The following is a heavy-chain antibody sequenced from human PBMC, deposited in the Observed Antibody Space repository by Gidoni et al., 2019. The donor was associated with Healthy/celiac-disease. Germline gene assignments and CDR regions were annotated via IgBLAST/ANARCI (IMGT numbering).Heavy chain of an antibody. CDR2: INSDGSST. J-gene: IGHJ5*02. CDR3: ARDWGGYSYDDNWFDP. CDR1: GFTFSSYW. V-gene: IGHV3-74*01. Sequence: EVQLVESGGGLVQPGGSRRLSCAASGFTFSSYWMHWVRQAPGKGLVWVSRINSDGSSTSYADSVKGRFTISRDNAKNTLYLQMNSLRAEDTAVYYCARDWGGYSYDDNWFDPWGQGTLVTVSS. D-gene: IGHD5-18*01.